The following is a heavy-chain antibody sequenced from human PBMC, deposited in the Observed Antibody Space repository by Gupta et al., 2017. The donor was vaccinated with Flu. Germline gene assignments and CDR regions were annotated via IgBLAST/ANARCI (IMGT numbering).Heavy chain of an antibody. Sequence: QVQLQESGPGLVRPSETLSLTCIVSGASMSRYYWSWIRQSPGKGLEFIGYISYNEGTDYNPSLGSRVSISLDTSKNQFSLRLTSVTAEDTAVYYCAGGSGQLCHWGGGELGHWGQGSLVTVS. CDR2: ISYNEGT. J-gene: IGHJ4*02. D-gene: IGHD7-27*01. CDR3: AGGSGQLCHWGGGELGH. V-gene: IGHV4-59*12. CDR1: GASMSRYY.